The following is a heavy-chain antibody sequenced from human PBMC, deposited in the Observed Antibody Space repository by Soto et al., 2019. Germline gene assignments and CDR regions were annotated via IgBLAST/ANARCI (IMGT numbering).Heavy chain of an antibody. CDR3: ARDYGSGGYYYYDYGMDV. CDR1: GYTFTSYG. J-gene: IGHJ6*02. D-gene: IGHD3-10*01. CDR2: ISAYNGNT. V-gene: IGHV1-18*01. Sequence: QVQLVQSGAEVKKPGASVKVSCKASGYTFTSYGISWVRQAPGQGLEWMGWISAYNGNTNYAQKLQGRVTMTTDTSTRTAYMELRSLRSDDTAVYYCARDYGSGGYYYYDYGMDVWGQGTTVTVSS.